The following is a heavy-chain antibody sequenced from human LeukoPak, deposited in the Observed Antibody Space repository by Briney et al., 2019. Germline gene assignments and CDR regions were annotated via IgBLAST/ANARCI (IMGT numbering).Heavy chain of an antibody. D-gene: IGHD2-15*01. CDR2: IIPFFGTA. CDR3: SYCSGGSCYSEYFQH. CDR1: GGTFSSYA. V-gene: IGHV1-69*13. J-gene: IGHJ1*01. Sequence: SVKVSCKASGGTFSSYAISWVRQAPGQGLEWMGGIIPFFGTANYAQKFQSRVTITADESTSTAYMELSSLRSEDTAVYYCSYCSGGSCYSEYFQHWGQGTLVTVSS.